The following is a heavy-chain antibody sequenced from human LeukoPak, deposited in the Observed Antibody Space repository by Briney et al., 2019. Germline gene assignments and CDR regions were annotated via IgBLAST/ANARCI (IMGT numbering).Heavy chain of an antibody. CDR2: IKQDGSEK. CDR1: GFTFSNAW. Sequence: GGSLRLSCAASGFTFSNAWMSWVRQAPGKGLEWVANIKQDGSEKYYVDSVKGRFTISRDNSKNTLYLQMNSLRAEDTAVYYCAKKPKETYYFDYWGQGTLVTVSS. V-gene: IGHV3-7*03. CDR3: AKKPKETYYFDY. J-gene: IGHJ4*02.